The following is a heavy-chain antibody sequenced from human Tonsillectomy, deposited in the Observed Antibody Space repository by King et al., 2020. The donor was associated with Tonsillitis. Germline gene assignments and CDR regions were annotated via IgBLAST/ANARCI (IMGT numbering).Heavy chain of an antibody. CDR2: IYPGDSDT. CDR1: GYSFTNYW. Sequence: QLVQSGAEVKKPGESLKISCKGFGYSFTNYWIGWVRQMPGKGLEWMGSIYPGDSDTRYSPSFQGQVTISAAKSISTAYLQWSSLKASDTAMYYCARHARDSSNYFAFDIWGQGTMVTVSS. CDR3: ARHARDSSNYFAFDI. D-gene: IGHD3-22*01. J-gene: IGHJ3*02. V-gene: IGHV5-51*01.